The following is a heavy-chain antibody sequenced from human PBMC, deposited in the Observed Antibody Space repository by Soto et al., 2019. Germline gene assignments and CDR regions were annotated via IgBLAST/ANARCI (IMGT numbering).Heavy chain of an antibody. CDR1: GGSISSSHW. D-gene: IGHD3-3*01. J-gene: IGHJ4*02. CDR2: IYHSEIT. Sequence: ILSLTCVVSGGSISSSHWWSWVRQPPGKGLEWIGEIYHSEITNFNPSLKSRITISVDKSKNQFSLKLNSVTAADTAVYFCAARYNFWSTYLPYWGQGTLV. V-gene: IGHV4-4*01. CDR3: AARYNFWSTYLPY.